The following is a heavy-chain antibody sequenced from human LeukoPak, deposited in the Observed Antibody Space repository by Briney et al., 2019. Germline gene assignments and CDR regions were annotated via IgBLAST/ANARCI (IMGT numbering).Heavy chain of an antibody. CDR3: ARGPGYYGSGRSNYYYYYMDV. Sequence: SVKVSCKASGGTFSSYAISWVRQAPGQGLEWMGGIIPIFGTANYAQKFQGRVTITADESTSTAYMELSSLRSEDTAVYYCARGPGYYGSGRSNYYYYYMDVWGKGTTVTISS. CDR2: IIPIFGTA. D-gene: IGHD3-10*01. J-gene: IGHJ6*03. V-gene: IGHV1-69*13. CDR1: GGTFSSYA.